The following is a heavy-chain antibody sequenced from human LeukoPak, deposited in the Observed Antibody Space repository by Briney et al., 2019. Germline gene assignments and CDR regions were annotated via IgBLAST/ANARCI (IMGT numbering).Heavy chain of an antibody. Sequence: GGSPRLSCAASGFTFSSYAMHWVRQAPGKGLEWVAVISYDGSNKYYADSVKGRFTISRDNSKNTLYLQMNSLRAEDTAVYYCASPPDGYSYGFRYWGQGTLVTVSS. D-gene: IGHD5-18*01. V-gene: IGHV3-30-3*01. J-gene: IGHJ4*02. CDR2: ISYDGSNK. CDR1: GFTFSSYA. CDR3: ASPPDGYSYGFRY.